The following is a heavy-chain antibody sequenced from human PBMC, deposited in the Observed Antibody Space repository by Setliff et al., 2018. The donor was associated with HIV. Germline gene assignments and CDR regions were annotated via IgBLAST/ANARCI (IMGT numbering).Heavy chain of an antibody. D-gene: IGHD6-19*01. CDR2: IYHSGST. J-gene: IGHJ6*02. V-gene: IGHV4-38-2*01. Sequence: SETLSLTCAVSNYSISSAYCWGWIRHPPGKGLEWIGSIYHSGSTYYNPSLKSRVTISVDTSKNQFSLKLSSVTAADTAGYYCARRPAGAVAGGYGMDVWGQGTTVTVSS. CDR3: ARRPAGAVAGGYGMDV. CDR1: NYSISSAYC.